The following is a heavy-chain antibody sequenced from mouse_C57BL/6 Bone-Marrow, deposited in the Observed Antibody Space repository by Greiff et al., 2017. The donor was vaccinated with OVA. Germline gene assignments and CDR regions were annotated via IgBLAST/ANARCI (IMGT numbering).Heavy chain of an antibody. V-gene: IGHV1-76*01. CDR1: GYTFTDYY. CDR2: IYPGSGNT. J-gene: IGHJ2*01. CDR3: ARRLLRGFDY. D-gene: IGHD1-1*01. Sequence: VQLQESGAELVRPGASVKLSCKASGYTFTDYYINWVKQRPGQGLEWIARIYPGSGNTYYNEKFKGKATLTAEKSSSTAYMQLSSLTSEDSAVYFCARRLLRGFDYWGQGTTLTVSS.